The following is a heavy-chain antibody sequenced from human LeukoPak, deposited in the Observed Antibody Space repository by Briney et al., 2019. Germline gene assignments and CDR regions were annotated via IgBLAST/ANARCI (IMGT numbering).Heavy chain of an antibody. CDR3: ARDGGSDSY. Sequence: SETLSLTCTVSGGSISSGSYYWSWIRQPAGKGLEWIGRIYTSGSTNYNPSLKSRVTISVDTSKNQFSLKLSSVTAADTAVYYCARDGGSDSYWGQGTLVTVSS. V-gene: IGHV4-61*02. CDR1: GGSISSGSYY. CDR2: IYTSGST. J-gene: IGHJ4*02. D-gene: IGHD3-10*01.